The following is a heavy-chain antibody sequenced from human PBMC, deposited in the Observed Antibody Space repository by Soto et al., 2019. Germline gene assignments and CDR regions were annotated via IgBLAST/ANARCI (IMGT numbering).Heavy chain of an antibody. J-gene: IGHJ4*02. V-gene: IGHV3-53*01. CDR2: IYAGGSI. CDR1: GFTVSDNY. CDR3: ARGFPSMAYYGEYYFDF. D-gene: IGHD3-10*01. Sequence: GGSLRLSCEASGFTVSDNYMSWVRQAPGKGLEWVSVIYAGGSIYYVDSVKGRFTISRDNYRNTLYLQMNSLRAEDTAVYYCARGFPSMAYYGEYYFDFWGQGALVTVSS.